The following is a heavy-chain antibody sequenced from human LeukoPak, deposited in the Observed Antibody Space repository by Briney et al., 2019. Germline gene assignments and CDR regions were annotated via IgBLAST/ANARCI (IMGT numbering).Heavy chain of an antibody. D-gene: IGHD5-12*01. CDR2: ISGSGGST. J-gene: IGHJ4*02. CDR3: ARDQSGIVATITFGY. CDR1: GFTFSSYA. Sequence: GGSLRLSCAASGFTFSSYAMSWVRQAPGKGLEWVSAISGSGGSTYYADSVKGRFTISRDNSKNTLYLQMNSLRAEDTAVYYCARDQSGIVATITFGYWGQGILVTVSS. V-gene: IGHV3-23*01.